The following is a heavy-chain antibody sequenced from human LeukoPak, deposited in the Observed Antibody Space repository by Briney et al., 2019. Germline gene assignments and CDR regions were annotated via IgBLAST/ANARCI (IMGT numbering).Heavy chain of an antibody. J-gene: IGHJ5*02. Sequence: GGSLRLSCAASGFTFSSYAMSWVRQAPGKGLEWVSAISGSGGSTYYADSVKGRFTISRDNSKNTLYLQMNSLRAEDTAVYYCARDPMGLWFGELSFDPWGQGTLATVSS. V-gene: IGHV3-23*01. CDR2: ISGSGGST. D-gene: IGHD3-10*01. CDR1: GFTFSSYA. CDR3: ARDPMGLWFGELSFDP.